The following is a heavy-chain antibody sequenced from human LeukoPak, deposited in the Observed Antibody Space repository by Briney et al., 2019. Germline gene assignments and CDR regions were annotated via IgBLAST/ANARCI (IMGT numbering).Heavy chain of an antibody. V-gene: IGHV1-69*05. D-gene: IGHD4-11*01. CDR3: ASGRATVTTVAYAFDI. J-gene: IGHJ3*02. Sequence: GSPVKVSCKASGGTFSSYAISWVRQAPGQGLEWMGGIIPIFGTANYAQKFQGRVTITTDESTSTAYMELNSLRSEDTAVYYCASGRATVTTVAYAFDIWGQGTMVTVSS. CDR2: IIPIFGTA. CDR1: GGTFSSYA.